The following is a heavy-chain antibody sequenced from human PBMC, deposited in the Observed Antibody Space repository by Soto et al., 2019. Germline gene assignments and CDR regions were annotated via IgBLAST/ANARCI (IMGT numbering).Heavy chain of an antibody. Sequence: QVQLVQSGAEVKKPGASVKVSCKASGYTFTRSGISWVRQAPGQGLEWMGWISTYNGDTNYAQTFQGRVTMTTDTSPSTVQMEVRSLRSDDTAVYYCAREGGAPYYYYGMDVWGQGTPVTVSS. V-gene: IGHV1-18*01. CDR1: GYTFTRSG. D-gene: IGHD3-10*01. CDR3: AREGGAPYYYYGMDV. J-gene: IGHJ6*02. CDR2: ISTYNGDT.